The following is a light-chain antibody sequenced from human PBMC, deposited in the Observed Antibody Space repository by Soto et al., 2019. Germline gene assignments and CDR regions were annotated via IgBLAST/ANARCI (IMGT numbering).Light chain of an antibody. CDR1: HTIGSW. V-gene: IGKV1-5*03. J-gene: IGKJ4*01. CDR2: KAS. CDR3: QQYDGYPFT. Sequence: DIPMTQSPSTLSAFVGDRVTITCRASHTIGSWLAWFQQKPGKAPKLLIYKASNLESGVPSRFSGSGSGTEFTLTINSLQPDDFATYYCQQYDGYPFTFGGGTKVEIK.